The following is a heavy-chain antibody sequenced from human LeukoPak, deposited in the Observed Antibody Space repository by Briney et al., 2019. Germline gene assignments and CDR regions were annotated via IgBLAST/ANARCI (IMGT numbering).Heavy chain of an antibody. CDR3: ACGGNPDYYYYYYMDV. Sequence: PRASVKVSCKASGYTFTSYGISWVRQAPGQGLEWMGWISAYNGNTNYAQKLQGRVTMTTDTSTSTAYMELRSLRSDDTAVYYCACGGNPDYYYYYYMDVWGKGTTVTVSS. J-gene: IGHJ6*03. D-gene: IGHD4-23*01. CDR1: GYTFTSYG. V-gene: IGHV1-18*01. CDR2: ISAYNGNT.